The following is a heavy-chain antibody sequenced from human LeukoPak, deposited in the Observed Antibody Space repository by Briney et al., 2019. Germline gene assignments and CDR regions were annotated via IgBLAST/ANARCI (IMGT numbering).Heavy chain of an antibody. CDR2: IYDSGST. Sequence: SETLSLTCTVSGGSIRSSYYYWGWIRQPPGKGLEWIGSIYDSGSTYYNPSLKSRVTISVDTSKNQFSLKLNSVTAADTAVYYCARVLWGSYRFFDYWGQGTLVTVSS. CDR3: ARVLWGSYRFFDY. D-gene: IGHD3-16*02. V-gene: IGHV4-39*07. J-gene: IGHJ4*02. CDR1: GGSIRSSYYY.